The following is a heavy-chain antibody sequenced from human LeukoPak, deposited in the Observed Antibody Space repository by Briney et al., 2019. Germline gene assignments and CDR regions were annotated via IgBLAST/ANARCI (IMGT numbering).Heavy chain of an antibody. CDR1: GYTFTSYG. Sequence: ASVKVSCKASGYTFTSYGISWVRQAPGQGLEWMGWISACNGNTNYAQKLQGRVTMTTDASTSTAYMELRSLRSDDTAVYYCARVSLPAAGPSYYYGMDVWGQGTTVTVSS. D-gene: IGHD6-13*01. CDR2: ISACNGNT. V-gene: IGHV1-18*01. CDR3: ARVSLPAAGPSYYYGMDV. J-gene: IGHJ6*02.